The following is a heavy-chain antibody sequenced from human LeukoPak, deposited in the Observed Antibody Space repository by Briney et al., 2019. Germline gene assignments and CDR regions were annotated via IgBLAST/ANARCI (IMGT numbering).Heavy chain of an antibody. CDR1: GGSISSYY. CDR2: IYYSGST. J-gene: IGHJ3*02. CDR3: ARGVKGLRGAFDI. Sequence: SETLSLTCTVSGGSISSYYWSWIRQPPGKGLEWIGYIYYSGSTYSNPSLKSRLTMSVDISKNQFSLKLSSVTAADTAVYYCARGVKGLRGAFDIWGQGTMVTVSS. V-gene: IGHV4-59*12. D-gene: IGHD3-10*01.